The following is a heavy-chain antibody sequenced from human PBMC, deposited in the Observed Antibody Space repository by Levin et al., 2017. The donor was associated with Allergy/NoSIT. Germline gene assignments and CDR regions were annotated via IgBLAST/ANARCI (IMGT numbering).Heavy chain of an antibody. Sequence: SLKISCAASGFTFDDYAMHWVRQAPGKGLEWVSGISWNSGNIGYADSVKGRFTISRDSAKSSLYLQMNSLRAEDTALYYCAKGADSSGSANVFDIWGQGTMVTGSS. CDR1: GFTFDDYA. D-gene: IGHD3-22*01. V-gene: IGHV3-9*01. J-gene: IGHJ3*02. CDR3: AKGADSSGSANVFDI. CDR2: ISWNSGNI.